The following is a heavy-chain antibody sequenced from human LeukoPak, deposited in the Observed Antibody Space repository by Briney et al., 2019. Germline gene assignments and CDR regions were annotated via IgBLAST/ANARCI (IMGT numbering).Heavy chain of an antibody. CDR1: GGSISSSNW. CDR3: ARLLMDDYVWGSYRNFDY. D-gene: IGHD3-16*02. V-gene: IGHV4-4*02. Sequence: SETLSLTCAVSGGSISSSNWWSWVRQPPGKGLEWIGEIYHSGSTNYNPSLKSRVTISVDKSKNQFSLKLSSVTAADTAVYYCARLLMDDYVWGSYRNFDYWGQGTLVTVSS. J-gene: IGHJ4*02. CDR2: IYHSGST.